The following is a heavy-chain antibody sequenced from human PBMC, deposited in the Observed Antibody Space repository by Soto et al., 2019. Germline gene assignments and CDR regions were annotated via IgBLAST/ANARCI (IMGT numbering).Heavy chain of an antibody. Sequence: RCDWGWIRQPPGKGLEWIGSIYHSGSTYYNPSLKSRVTISVDTSKNQFSLKLSSVTAADTAVYYCARVRGSPTRLAFRGQRTPVTVSS. J-gene: IGHJ1*01. CDR2: IYHSGST. D-gene: IGHD3-16*01. V-gene: IGHV4-38-2*02. CDR1: RCD. CDR3: ARVRGSPTRLAF.